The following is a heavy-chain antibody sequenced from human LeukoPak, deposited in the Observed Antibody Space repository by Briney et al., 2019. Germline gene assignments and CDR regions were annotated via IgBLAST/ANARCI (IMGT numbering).Heavy chain of an antibody. J-gene: IGHJ5*02. CDR2: IYYSGST. V-gene: IGHV4-39*01. CDR3: ARRYYYVSGSYYNHFDP. D-gene: IGHD3-10*01. Sequence: SETLSLTCTVSGGSVSSSSHYWGWIRQPPGKGLEWIGSIYYSGSTYYNPSLKSRVTLSVDTSKNQLSLKVSSVTAADTAVYYCARRYYYVSGSYYNHFDPWGQGTLVTVSS. CDR1: GGSVSSSSHY.